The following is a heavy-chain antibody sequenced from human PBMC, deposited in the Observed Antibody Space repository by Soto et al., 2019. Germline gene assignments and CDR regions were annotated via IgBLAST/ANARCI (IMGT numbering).Heavy chain of an antibody. CDR3: AASIAAAGKRTYYFDY. CDR1: GCTFSSYA. D-gene: IGHD6-13*01. J-gene: IGHJ4*02. V-gene: IGHV1-69*13. Sequence: SVKVSCKASGCTFSSYAISWVRQAPGQGLEWMGGIIPIFGTANYAQKFQGRVTITADESTSTAYMELSSLRSEDTAVYYCAASIAAAGKRTYYFDYWGQGTLVTVSS. CDR2: IIPIFGTA.